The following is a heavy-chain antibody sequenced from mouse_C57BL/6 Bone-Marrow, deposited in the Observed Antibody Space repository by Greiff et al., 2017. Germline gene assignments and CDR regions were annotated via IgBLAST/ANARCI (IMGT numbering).Heavy chain of an antibody. CDR3: ARHESAY. CDR1: GFTFSDYY. Sequence: EVQGVESGGGLVQPGGSLKLSCAASGFTFSDYYMYWVRQTPEKRLEWVAYISNGGGSTYYPDTVKGRFTISRDNAKNTLYLQMSRLKSEDTAMYYCARHESAYWGQGTLVTVSA. CDR2: ISNGGGST. J-gene: IGHJ3*01. V-gene: IGHV5-12*01.